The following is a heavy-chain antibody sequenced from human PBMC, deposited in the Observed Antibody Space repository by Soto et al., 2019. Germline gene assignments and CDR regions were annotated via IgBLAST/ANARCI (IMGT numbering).Heavy chain of an antibody. CDR3: ARDVGSSSWHALDI. CDR1: GFTFSTYL. CDR2: IYSDGATE. J-gene: IGHJ3*02. Sequence: QVQLVESGGGVVQPGESLRLSCAASGFTFSTYLMHWVRQAPGKGLEWVAVIYSDGATEYYGDSVKGRFIISRDNSRSTLYVQTNDLRGEDPAVYFCARDVGSSSWHALDIWGQGTMVSVSS. V-gene: IGHV3-33*01. D-gene: IGHD6-13*01.